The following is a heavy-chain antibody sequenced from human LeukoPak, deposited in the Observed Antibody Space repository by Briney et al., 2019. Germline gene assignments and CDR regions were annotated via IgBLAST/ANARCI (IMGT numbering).Heavy chain of an antibody. D-gene: IGHD7-27*01. Sequence: SETLSLTCTVSGGSISSYYWSWIRQPPGKGLEWIGYIYDSGNTKYSPSLKSRITISVDTSKNQFSLKLNSVTAADTAVYYCARPYTLGWFDSWGQGTLVTVSS. CDR1: GGSISSYY. V-gene: IGHV4-59*13. CDR3: ARPYTLGWFDS. CDR2: IYDSGNT. J-gene: IGHJ5*01.